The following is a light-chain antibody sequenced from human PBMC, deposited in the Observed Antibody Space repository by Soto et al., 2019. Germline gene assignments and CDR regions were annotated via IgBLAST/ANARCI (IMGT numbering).Light chain of an antibody. CDR1: SSDVGTYNY. Sequence: QSALTQPRSVSGSPGQSVTISCTGTSSDVGTYNYVSWYQQHPGKAPKVMIYDVSERPSGVPDRFSGSKSGNTASLTISGLQAEDEADYYCCSYAGSPRYVCGTGTKVTVL. V-gene: IGLV2-11*01. CDR2: DVS. CDR3: CSYAGSPRYV. J-gene: IGLJ1*01.